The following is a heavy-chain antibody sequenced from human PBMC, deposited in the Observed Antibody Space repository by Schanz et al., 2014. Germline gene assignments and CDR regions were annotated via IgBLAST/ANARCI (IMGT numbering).Heavy chain of an antibody. D-gene: IGHD2-8*01. CDR2: ISDNGIST. V-gene: IGHV3-23*01. J-gene: IGHJ5*02. CDR3: ASRSVYAPT. Sequence: EVQLLESGGGLVQPGGSLRLSCVASGFTFSSYAMSWVRQAPGKGLEWVSGISDNGISTYYADSVKGRFSISRDKSKNTLYLEMNSLRAEDTAVYYCASRSVYAPTWGQGILVTVSS. CDR1: GFTFSSYA.